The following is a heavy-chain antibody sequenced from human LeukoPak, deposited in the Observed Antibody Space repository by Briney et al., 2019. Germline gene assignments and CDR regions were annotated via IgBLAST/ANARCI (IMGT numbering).Heavy chain of an antibody. CDR1: GGTFSSYA. D-gene: IGHD6-13*01. V-gene: IGHV1-69*05. J-gene: IGHJ4*02. Sequence: SVKVSCKASGGTFSSYAISWVRQAPGQGLEWMGGIIPIFGTANYAQKFQGRVTITTDESTSTAYMELSSLRSEDTAVYYCARDGEAAGYYFDCWGQGTLVTVSS. CDR2: IIPIFGTA. CDR3: ARDGEAAGYYFDC.